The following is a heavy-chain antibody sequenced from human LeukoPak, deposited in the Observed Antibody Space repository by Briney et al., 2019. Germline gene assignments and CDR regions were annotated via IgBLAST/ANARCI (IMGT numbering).Heavy chain of an antibody. D-gene: IGHD6-6*01. Sequence: GGSLRLSCAASGFTFSSYSMNWVRQAPGKGLEWVSSISSSSSYIYYADSVKGRFTISRDNAKNSLYLQMNSLRAEDTAVYYCARGSGIAARYYYYYMDVWGQGTTVTVSS. V-gene: IGHV3-21*01. CDR3: ARGSGIAARYYYYYMDV. J-gene: IGHJ6*03. CDR1: GFTFSSYS. CDR2: ISSSSSYI.